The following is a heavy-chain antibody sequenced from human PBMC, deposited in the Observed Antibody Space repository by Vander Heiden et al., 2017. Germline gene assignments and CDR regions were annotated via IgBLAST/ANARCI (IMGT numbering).Heavy chain of an antibody. D-gene: IGHD4-17*01. CDR3: ARDYGDNQFDD. J-gene: IGHJ4*02. CDR2: INPSGGST. CDR1: GYTFTSYY. V-gene: IGHV1-46*01. Sequence: QVQLVQSGAEVKKPGASVKVSCKASGYTFTSYYMHWVRQAPGQGLEWMGIINPSGGSTSYAQKFQGRVTMTRDTSTSTVYMELSSLRSEDTAVYYGARDYGDNQFDDWGEGTLVTVSS.